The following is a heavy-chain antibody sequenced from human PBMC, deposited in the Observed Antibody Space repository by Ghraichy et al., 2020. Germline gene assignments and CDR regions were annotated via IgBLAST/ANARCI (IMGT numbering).Heavy chain of an antibody. CDR2: INSDGTST. CDR3: ARAFLGYGDSTFDY. V-gene: IGHV3-74*03. J-gene: IGHJ4*02. CDR1: GFTFSSYW. Sequence: LTCAASGFTFSSYWMHWVRQAPGKGLVWVSRINSDGTSTTYADSVKGRFTISRDNAKNTLYLQMNSLRAEDTAVYYCARAFLGYGDSTFDYWGQGILVTVSS. D-gene: IGHD4-17*01.